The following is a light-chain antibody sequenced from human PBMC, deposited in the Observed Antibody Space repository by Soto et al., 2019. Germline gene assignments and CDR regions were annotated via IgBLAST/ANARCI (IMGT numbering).Light chain of an antibody. Sequence: DSVMTQSPDSLAVSLGERATINCKSSQSVLYSSNNKNYLAWYQQKAGQPPNLIIYWASTRKSGVPDRFSGSGSGTDFTLTISSLQAEDVAVYYCHQYYTTPWTFGQWTRVELK. J-gene: IGKJ1*01. V-gene: IGKV4-1*01. CDR1: QSVLYSSNNKNY. CDR2: WAS. CDR3: HQYYTTPWT.